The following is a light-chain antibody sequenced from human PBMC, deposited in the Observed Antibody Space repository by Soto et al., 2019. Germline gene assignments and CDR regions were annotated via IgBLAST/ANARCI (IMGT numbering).Light chain of an antibody. CDR2: EVS. J-gene: IGLJ1*01. CDR1: SSDVGDYNY. CDR3: SSYTHSSLYV. V-gene: IGLV2-14*01. Sequence: QLVLTQPASVSGSPGQSITISCTGTSSDVGDYNYVSWYQQHPGIAPKLMIYEVSNRPSGISNRFSGSKSGNTASLTISGLQAEDEADYYCSSYTHSSLYVFGTGTKLTVL.